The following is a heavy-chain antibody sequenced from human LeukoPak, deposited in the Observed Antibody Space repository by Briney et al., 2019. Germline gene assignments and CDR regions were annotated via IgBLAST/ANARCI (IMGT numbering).Heavy chain of an antibody. CDR2: IYHSGST. D-gene: IGHD6-6*01. CDR3: ARASNDWFDP. V-gene: IGHV4-30-2*01. Sequence: TASQTLSLTCAVSGGSISSGGYSWRWLRQPPGKGLEWIGYIYHSGSTYYNPSLKSRVTISVDRSKNQFSLKLSSVTAADTAVYYCARASNDWFDPWGQGTLVTVSS. J-gene: IGHJ5*02. CDR1: GGSISSGGYS.